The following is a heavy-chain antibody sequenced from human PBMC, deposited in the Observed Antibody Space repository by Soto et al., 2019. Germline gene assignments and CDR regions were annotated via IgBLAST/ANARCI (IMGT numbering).Heavy chain of an antibody. CDR2: IIPIFGTA. CDR1: GGTFSSYA. D-gene: IGHD3-16*02. V-gene: IGHV1-69*01. CDR3: ARAGGRHYAYVWGSYRYTGMDY. J-gene: IGHJ4*02. Sequence: QVQLVQSGAEVKKPGSSVKVSCKASGGTFSSYAISWVRQAPGQGLEWMGGIIPIFGTANYAQKFQGRVTITADESTRKAYMELSSLRYEDTAVYYCARAGGRHYAYVWGSYRYTGMDYCGQGTLVNVSS.